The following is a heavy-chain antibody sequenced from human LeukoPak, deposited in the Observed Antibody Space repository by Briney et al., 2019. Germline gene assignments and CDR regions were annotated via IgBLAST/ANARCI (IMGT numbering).Heavy chain of an antibody. V-gene: IGHV4-39*01. D-gene: IGHD6-25*01. J-gene: IGHJ4*02. Sequence: SSETLSLTCTVSGGSLISSTYYWGWLRQSPEKGLEWIGTIYYSGNTFYNPYLRSRLSISLDTSKSQFSLKLSSVTAADTAIYYCATHAAPNRHDFWGQGTLVTVSS. CDR2: IYYSGNT. CDR1: GGSLISSTYY. CDR3: ATHAAPNRHDF.